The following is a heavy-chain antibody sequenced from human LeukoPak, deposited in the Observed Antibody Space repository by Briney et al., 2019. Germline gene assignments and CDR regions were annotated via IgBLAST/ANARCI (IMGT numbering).Heavy chain of an antibody. Sequence: PGGSLRLSCAASGFTFSSYAMSLVRQVPGKGLEWVSTISSSGGTTYYADSVKGRFTISRDNSKNTLSLQMNSLSAEDTAIYYCSKWAGVSDTSNWYGPFDHWGQGTLVTVFS. CDR3: SKWAGVSDTSNWYGPFDH. CDR2: ISSSGGTT. D-gene: IGHD6-13*01. J-gene: IGHJ4*02. CDR1: GFTFSSYA. V-gene: IGHV3-23*01.